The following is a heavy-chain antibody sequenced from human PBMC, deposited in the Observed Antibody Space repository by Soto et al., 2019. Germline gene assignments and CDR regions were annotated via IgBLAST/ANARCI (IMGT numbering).Heavy chain of an antibody. Sequence: QVQLVESGGGVVQPGRSLRLSCAASGFTFSSYGMHWVRQAPGKGLEWVAVISYDGSNKYYADSVKGRFTISRDNSKNTLYLQMNSLRAEDTAVYYCAKAPAIVLVPAAMNYYYGMDVWGQGSTVTVCS. V-gene: IGHV3-30*18. CDR3: AKAPAIVLVPAAMNYYYGMDV. J-gene: IGHJ6*02. CDR1: GFTFSSYG. CDR2: ISYDGSNK. D-gene: IGHD2-2*01.